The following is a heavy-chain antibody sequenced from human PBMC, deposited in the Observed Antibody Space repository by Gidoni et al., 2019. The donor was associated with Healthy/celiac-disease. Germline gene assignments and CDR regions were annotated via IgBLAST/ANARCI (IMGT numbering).Heavy chain of an antibody. V-gene: IGHV1-46*03. J-gene: IGHJ5*02. Sequence: QVQLVQSGAEVKKPGASVKVSVKAAGSTFTGYYMHWVRQAPGQGLEWMGIINPSGGSTSYAQKFQGRVTMTRDTSTSTVYMELSSLRSEDTAVYYCARDHSSSGSYPPPTNWFDPWGQGTLVTVSS. D-gene: IGHD3-10*01. CDR2: INPSGGST. CDR3: ARDHSSSGSYPPPTNWFDP. CDR1: GSTFTGYY.